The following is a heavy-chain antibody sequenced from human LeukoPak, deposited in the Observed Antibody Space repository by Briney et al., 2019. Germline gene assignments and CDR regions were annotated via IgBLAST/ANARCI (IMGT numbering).Heavy chain of an antibody. CDR3: ASGGYSSGWSIDY. J-gene: IGHJ4*02. CDR1: GFIFSPYN. CDR2: ISSGSTTI. Sequence: GGSLRLSCAASGFIFSPYNMNWVRQAPGKGLEWVSYISSGSTTIYYADSVKGRFTISRDNAKNSLYLQMNSLRAEDTAVYYCASGGYSSGWSIDYWGQGTLVTVSS. D-gene: IGHD6-19*01. V-gene: IGHV3-48*01.